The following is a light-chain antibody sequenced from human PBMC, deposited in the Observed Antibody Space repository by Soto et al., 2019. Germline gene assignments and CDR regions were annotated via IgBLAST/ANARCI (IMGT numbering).Light chain of an antibody. V-gene: IGKV1-5*03. CDR1: QSINSW. J-gene: IGKJ1*01. CDR2: KTS. Sequence: DIQMTQSPSTLSASVGDRVTITCRASQSINSWLAWYQQKPGKPPKLLIYKTSSLESGVPSRFSGSGSGTEFTLTISSLQPDDIATYYCQQYNSYSWTFGQGTKVEIK. CDR3: QQYNSYSWT.